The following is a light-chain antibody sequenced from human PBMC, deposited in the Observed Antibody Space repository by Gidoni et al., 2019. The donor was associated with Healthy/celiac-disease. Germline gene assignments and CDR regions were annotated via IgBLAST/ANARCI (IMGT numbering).Light chain of an antibody. CDR2: GAS. V-gene: IGKV3-15*01. CDR3: QQYNNWPHT. CDR1: QSVSSN. Sequence: EIVMTQSPATLSVSPGERATLSCRASQSVSSNLAWYQQKPGQAPRLLIHGASTRATGIPARFSGSGSGTEFTLTISSLQSEDFAVYYCQQYNNWPHTFGQXTKLEIK. J-gene: IGKJ2*01.